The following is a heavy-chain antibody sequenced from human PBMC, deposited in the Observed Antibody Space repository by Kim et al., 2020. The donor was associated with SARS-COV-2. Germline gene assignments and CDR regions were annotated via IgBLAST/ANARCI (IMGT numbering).Heavy chain of an antibody. CDR1: GFTFGDYA. CDR2: ISWNSGSI. V-gene: IGHV3-9*01. D-gene: IGHD2-2*01. J-gene: IGHJ5*02. CDR3: AKDMTAYHGLNWFDP. Sequence: GGSLRLSCAASGFTFGDYAMHWVRQAPGKGLEWVSGISWNSGSIGYADSVKGRFTISRDNAKNSLYLQMNSLRAEDTALYYCAKDMTAYHGLNWFDPWGQGTLVTVSS.